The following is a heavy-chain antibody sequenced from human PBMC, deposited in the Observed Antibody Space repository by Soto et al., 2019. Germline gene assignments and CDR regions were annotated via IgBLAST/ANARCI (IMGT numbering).Heavy chain of an antibody. D-gene: IGHD3-22*01. Sequence: PRRALRLSCAASGFTLSDFAMNWVRQATGKGLEWVSSISSSSSYIYYATSMTGRFTISRHNAKNPLYLQLSSLRVEETAFYNFARSLEADSTCYYCPTEMSSPFYWGPGTLVTVSS. CDR1: GFTLSDFA. J-gene: IGHJ4*02. CDR2: ISSSSSYI. V-gene: IGHV3-21*01. CDR3: ARSLEADSTCYYCPTEMSSPFY.